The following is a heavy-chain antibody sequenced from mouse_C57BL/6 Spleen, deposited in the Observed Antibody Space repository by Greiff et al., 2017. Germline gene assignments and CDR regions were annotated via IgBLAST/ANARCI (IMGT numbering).Heavy chain of an antibody. Sequence: EVPGVESGGGLVKPGGSLKLSCAASGFTFSDSGMHWVRQAPGKGLEWVAYISSGCSTIYCADTVKGRFTISSDNAKNTLFLQMTSLRSEDTAMYYCATNYYGSSDWFAYWGQGTLVTVSA. D-gene: IGHD1-1*01. CDR1: GFTFSDSG. CDR3: ATNYYGSSDWFAY. J-gene: IGHJ3*01. CDR2: ISSGCSTI. V-gene: IGHV5-17*01.